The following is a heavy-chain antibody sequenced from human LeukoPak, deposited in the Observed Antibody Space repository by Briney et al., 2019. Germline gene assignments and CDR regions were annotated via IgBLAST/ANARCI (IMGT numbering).Heavy chain of an antibody. Sequence: GASVKVSCKASGYTFTSYDINWVRQATGRGLEWMGWMSPNSGNTGYAQKFQGRVTMTRNTSISTAYMELSSLRSEDTAVYYCAIRPATIQPDYWGQGTLVTVSS. D-gene: IGHD5-12*01. J-gene: IGHJ4*02. CDR2: MSPNSGNT. V-gene: IGHV1-8*01. CDR3: AIRPATIQPDY. CDR1: GYTFTSYD.